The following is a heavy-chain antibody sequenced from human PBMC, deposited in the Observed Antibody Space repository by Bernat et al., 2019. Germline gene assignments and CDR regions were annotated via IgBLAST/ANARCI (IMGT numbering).Heavy chain of an antibody. J-gene: IGHJ4*02. CDR1: GFTFNNYA. Sequence: EVQLVESGGGLVQPGGSLRLSCAASGFTFNNYAMHWVRQAPGKGLEYVSVISSSGASTYYAKSVKGRFTISRDNPKNTLYLQMGSLRVEDMAVYYCVRGSGYSCYFDYWGPGTLVTVSS. V-gene: IGHV3-64*01. CDR2: ISSSGAST. CDR3: VRGSGYSCYFDY. D-gene: IGHD5-12*01.